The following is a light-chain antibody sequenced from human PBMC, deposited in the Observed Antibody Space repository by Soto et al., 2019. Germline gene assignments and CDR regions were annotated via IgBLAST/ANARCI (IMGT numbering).Light chain of an antibody. Sequence: DIQVTQSPSTLSASVGDRVTITCRASQSISDWMAWYQQEPGKAPRLLIYKVSNLERGVPSRFSGSGSGTEFTLTISSLQPEDFATYYCQQYNHPYTFGQGTKLDI. CDR1: QSISDW. CDR3: QQYNHPYT. V-gene: IGKV1-5*03. J-gene: IGKJ2*01. CDR2: KVS.